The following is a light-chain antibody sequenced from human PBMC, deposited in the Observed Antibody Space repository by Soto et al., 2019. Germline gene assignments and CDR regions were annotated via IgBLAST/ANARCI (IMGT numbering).Light chain of an antibody. CDR2: EVS. CDR3: YSYTSSSTWV. Sequence: QSALTQPASASGSPGQSIAISCTGTSSDVGGYNYVSWYQHHPGKAPKLMIYEVSNRPSGVSNRFSGSKSDSTASLTISGLQAEDEADYYCYSYTSSSTWVFGGGTKVTVL. J-gene: IGLJ3*02. CDR1: SSDVGGYNY. V-gene: IGLV2-14*01.